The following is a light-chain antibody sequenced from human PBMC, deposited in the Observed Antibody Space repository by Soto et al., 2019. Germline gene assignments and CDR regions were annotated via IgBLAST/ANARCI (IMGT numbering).Light chain of an antibody. CDR2: KVS. V-gene: IGKV2-30*01. J-gene: IGKJ1*01. CDR3: MQGTHWPRT. Sequence: DAVMTQSPLSLPVTLGQPASISCRSGQSLVYSDGNTYLNWLQQRPGQSPRRLIYKVSNRDSGVPERFSGSGSGTAFTLKISRVEAEDVGVYYGMQGTHWPRTFGQGTKVEIK. CDR1: QSLVYSDGNTY.